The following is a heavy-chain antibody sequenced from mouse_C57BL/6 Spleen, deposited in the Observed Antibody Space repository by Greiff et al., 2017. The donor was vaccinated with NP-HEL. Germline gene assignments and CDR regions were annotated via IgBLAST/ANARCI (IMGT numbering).Heavy chain of an antibody. CDR3: ARSYYRGYAMDY. CDR2: IDPEDGET. CDR1: GFNIKDYY. D-gene: IGHD2-12*01. J-gene: IGHJ4*01. Sequence: VQLQQSGAELVKPGASVKLSCTASGFNIKDYYMHWVKQRTEQGLEWIGRIDPEDGETKYAPKFPGKATITADTSSNTAYLQLSSLTSEDTAVYYCARSYYRGYAMDYWGQGTSVTVSS. V-gene: IGHV14-2*01.